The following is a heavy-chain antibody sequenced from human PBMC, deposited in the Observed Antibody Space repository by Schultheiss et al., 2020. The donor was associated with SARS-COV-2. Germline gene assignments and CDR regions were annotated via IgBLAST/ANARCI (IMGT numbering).Heavy chain of an antibody. CDR3: AKHDYGDYFDY. CDR1: GFTFSSYG. D-gene: IGHD4-17*01. Sequence: GGSLRLSCAASGFTFSSYGMHWVRQAPGKGLEWVSAISGSGGSTYYADSVKGRFTISRDNSKNTLYLQMNSLRAEDTAVYYCAKHDYGDYFDYWGQGTLVTVSS. J-gene: IGHJ4*02. V-gene: IGHV3-23*01. CDR2: ISGSGGST.